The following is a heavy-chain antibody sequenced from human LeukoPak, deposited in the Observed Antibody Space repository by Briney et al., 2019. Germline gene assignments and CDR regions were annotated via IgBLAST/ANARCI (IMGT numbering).Heavy chain of an antibody. J-gene: IGHJ4*02. V-gene: IGHV1-18*01. D-gene: IGHD2-2*01. CDR1: GYTFTTFG. CDR2: ISTYNGNT. CDR3: ARAGCSTSCSWDY. Sequence: ASVKVSCKASGYTFTTFGISWVRQAPGQGLEWMGWISTYNGNTNYAQKLQGRVTMTTDTSTSTAYMELRSLRSDDTAMYYCARAGCSTSCSWDYWGQGTLVTVSS.